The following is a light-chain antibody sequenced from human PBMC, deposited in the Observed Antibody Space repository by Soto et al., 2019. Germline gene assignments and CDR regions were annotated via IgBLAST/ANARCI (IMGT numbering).Light chain of an antibody. CDR2: EVS. CDR1: RGDVGGYNY. J-gene: IGLJ1*01. V-gene: IGLV2-14*01. CDR3: SSYIGSSTTYV. Sequence: QAVVTQPASVSGSPGQSITISCTGTRGDVGGYNYVSWYQQHPGKAPKLMIYEVSDRPSGVSDRFSGSKSGNTASLTISGLQAEDEADYYCSSYIGSSTTYVFGTGTKLTVL.